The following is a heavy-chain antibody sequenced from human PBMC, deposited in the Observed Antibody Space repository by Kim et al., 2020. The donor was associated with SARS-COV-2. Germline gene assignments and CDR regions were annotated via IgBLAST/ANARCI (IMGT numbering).Heavy chain of an antibody. CDR1: GDTFSNYA. J-gene: IGHJ6*02. Sequence: SVKVSCKSSGDTFSNYALNWVRQAPGQGLEWMGGIIPIFGPAIYARKLQGRVTITADISTSTAYLELSGLKSEDTAIYYCARDRLQYDHDNSGYYYAGRGHGLAVWGQGTTVTVSS. CDR3: ARDRLQYDHDNSGYYYAGRGHGLAV. CDR2: IIPIFGPA. V-gene: IGHV1-69*06. D-gene: IGHD3-22*01.